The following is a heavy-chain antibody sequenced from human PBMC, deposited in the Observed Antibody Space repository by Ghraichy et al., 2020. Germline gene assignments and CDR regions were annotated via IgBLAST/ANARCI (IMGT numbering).Heavy chain of an antibody. CDR2: INHSGST. D-gene: IGHD2-2*01. CDR3: ARGGPPRFFVVVPAARGGGGYYYGMDV. J-gene: IGHJ6*02. CDR1: GGSFSGYY. V-gene: IGHV4-34*01. Sequence: SETLSLTCAVYGGSFSGYYWSWIRQPPGKGLEWIGEINHSGSTNYNPSLKSRVTISVDTSKNQFSLKLSSVTAADTAVYYCARGGPPRFFVVVPAARGGGGYYYGMDVWGQGTTVTVSS.